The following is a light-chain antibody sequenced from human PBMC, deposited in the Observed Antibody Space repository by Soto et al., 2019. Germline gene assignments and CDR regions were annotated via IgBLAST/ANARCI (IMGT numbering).Light chain of an antibody. CDR1: QSISSW. V-gene: IGKV1-39*01. CDR3: QQSYSTLPWT. J-gene: IGKJ1*01. Sequence: DIRMTNSPSTLSAYVGDRVTITCRASQSISSWLAWYQQKPGKAPKLLIYDASSLQSGVPSRFSGSGSGTDFTLTNSSLQPEDFATYYCQQSYSTLPWTFGQGTKVDIK. CDR2: DAS.